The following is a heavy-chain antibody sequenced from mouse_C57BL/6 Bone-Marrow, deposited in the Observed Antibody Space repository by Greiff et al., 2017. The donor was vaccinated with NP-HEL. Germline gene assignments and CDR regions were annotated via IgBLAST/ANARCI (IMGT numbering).Heavy chain of an antibody. D-gene: IGHD2-1*01. CDR3: ARDYGNPGGFAY. J-gene: IGHJ3*01. CDR1: GYTFTDYN. V-gene: IGHV1-18*01. Sequence: DVHLVESGPELVKPGASVKIPCKASGYTFTDYNMDWVKQSHGKSLEWIGDINPNNGGTIYNQKFKGKATLTVDKSSSTAYMELRSLTSEDTAVYYCARDYGNPGGFAYWGQGTLVTVSA. CDR2: INPNNGGT.